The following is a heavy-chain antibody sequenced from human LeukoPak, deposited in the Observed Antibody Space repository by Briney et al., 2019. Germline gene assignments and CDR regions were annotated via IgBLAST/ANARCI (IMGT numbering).Heavy chain of an antibody. Sequence: PSGTLSLTRAVSGDSISSSNWWSWVRQPPGKGLEWIGEIYHSGSTNYNPSLKSRVTMSVDNSENHFSLRLSSVTAADTALYYCARSTVSVISRGAFHIWGQGTMVTVSS. CDR3: ARSTVSVISRGAFHI. J-gene: IGHJ3*02. CDR1: GDSISSSNW. CDR2: IYHSGST. D-gene: IGHD3-10*01. V-gene: IGHV4-4*02.